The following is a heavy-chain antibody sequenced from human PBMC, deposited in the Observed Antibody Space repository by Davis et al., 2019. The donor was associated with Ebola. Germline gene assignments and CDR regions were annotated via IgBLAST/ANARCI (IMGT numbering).Heavy chain of an antibody. CDR1: GASFSGYY. CDR2: IYYSGST. Sequence: MPSETLSLTCAVYGASFSGYYWTWIRQPPGKGLEWIGYIYYSGSTNYNPSLKSRVTISVDTSKNQFSLKLSSVTAADTAVYYCARGTIFGVVIMGPWFDPWGQGTLVTVSS. J-gene: IGHJ5*02. D-gene: IGHD3-3*01. V-gene: IGHV4-59*01. CDR3: ARGTIFGVVIMGPWFDP.